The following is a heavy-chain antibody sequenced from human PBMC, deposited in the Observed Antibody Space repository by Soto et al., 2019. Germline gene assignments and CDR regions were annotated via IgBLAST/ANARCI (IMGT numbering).Heavy chain of an antibody. D-gene: IGHD2-21*01. CDR1: GFTFSSYG. Sequence: QVQLVESGGGVVQPGRSLRLSCAASGFTFSSYGMHWVRQAPGKGLEWVAVISYDGSNKYYADSVKGRFTISRDTSKNTLYLQMNSLRAEDTAVYYCAKDQRSASDWHYFDYWGQGTLVTVSS. CDR2: ISYDGSNK. J-gene: IGHJ4*02. V-gene: IGHV3-30*18. CDR3: AKDQRSASDWHYFDY.